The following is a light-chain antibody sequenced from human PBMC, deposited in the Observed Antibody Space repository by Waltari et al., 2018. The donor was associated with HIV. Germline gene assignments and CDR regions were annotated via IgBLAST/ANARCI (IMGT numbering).Light chain of an antibody. V-gene: IGLV1-40*01. CDR3: QSYDSSLSVWV. CDR2: GNS. CDR1: SSNIVAGYD. Sequence: QSVLTQPPSVSGAPGQRVTISCTGSSSNIVAGYDVHWYQQIPGTAPKLLIYGNSRRPSGVPDRFSGSKSGTSASLAITGLQAEDEADYYCQSYDSSLSVWVFGGGTKLTVL. J-gene: IGLJ3*02.